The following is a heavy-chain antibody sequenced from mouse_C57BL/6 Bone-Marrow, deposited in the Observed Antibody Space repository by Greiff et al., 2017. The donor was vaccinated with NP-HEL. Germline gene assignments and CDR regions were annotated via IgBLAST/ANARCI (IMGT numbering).Heavy chain of an antibody. CDR2: IHPTSGST. Sequence: VQLQQPGAELVKPGASVKLSCKASGYTFTSSWMHWVKQRPGQGLEWIGMIHPTSGSTNYNEKFKSTATLTVDKSSSTAYMQLSSLTSEDSAVYYCARDYSNSLAMDYWGQGTSVTVSS. D-gene: IGHD2-5*01. CDR3: ARDYSNSLAMDY. V-gene: IGHV1-64*01. CDR1: GYTFTSSW. J-gene: IGHJ4*01.